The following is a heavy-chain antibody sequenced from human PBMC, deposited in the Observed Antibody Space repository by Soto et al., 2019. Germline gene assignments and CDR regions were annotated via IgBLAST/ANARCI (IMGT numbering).Heavy chain of an antibody. D-gene: IGHD4-17*01. CDR1: GDSGGFISSSSYH. V-gene: IGHV4-39*01. Sequence: SETLSLTFTVSGDSGGFISSSSYHWGWIRQPPGKGLEWIGNIYYSGSTYYNPSLKSRVTISGDTSKNKFSLRLTSVTAADTAVYYCARHPPYGPLDYWGQGTLVTVSS. CDR2: IYYSGST. J-gene: IGHJ4*02. CDR3: ARHPPYGPLDY.